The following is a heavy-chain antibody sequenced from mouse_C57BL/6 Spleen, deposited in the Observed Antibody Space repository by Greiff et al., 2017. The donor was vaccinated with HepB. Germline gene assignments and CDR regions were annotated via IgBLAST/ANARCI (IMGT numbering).Heavy chain of an antibody. CDR2: FYPGSGSI. CDR1: GYTFTEYT. J-gene: IGHJ2*01. D-gene: IGHD1-1*01. Sequence: VQLQQSGAELVKPGASVKLSCKASGYTFTEYTIHWVKQRSGQGLEWIGWFYPGSGSIKYNEKFKDKATLTADKSSSTVYMELSRLTSEDSAVYVCARHEDQGYYGSTYYFDYWGQGTTLTVSS. V-gene: IGHV1-62-2*01. CDR3: ARHEDQGYYGSTYYFDY.